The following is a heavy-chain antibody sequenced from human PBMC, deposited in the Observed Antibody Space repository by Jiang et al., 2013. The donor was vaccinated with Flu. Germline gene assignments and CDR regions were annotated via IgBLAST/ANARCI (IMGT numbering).Heavy chain of an antibody. CDR3: ARGKLITMVRGATDYYYGMDV. J-gene: IGHJ6*02. Sequence: SGAEVKKPGASVKVSCKASGYTFTSYDINWVRQATGQGLEWMGWMNPNSGNTGYAQKFQGRVTMTRNTSISTAYMELSSLRSEDTAVYYCARGKLITMVRGATDYYYGMDVWGQGATVTVSS. V-gene: IGHV1-8*01. D-gene: IGHD3-10*01. CDR2: MNPNSGNT. CDR1: GYTFTSYD.